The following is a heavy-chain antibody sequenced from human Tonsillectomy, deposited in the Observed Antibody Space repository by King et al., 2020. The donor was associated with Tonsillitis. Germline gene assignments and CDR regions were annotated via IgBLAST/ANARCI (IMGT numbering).Heavy chain of an antibody. CDR1: GFTFSSYG. Sequence: EQLVQSGGGVVQPGRSLRLSCAASGFTFSSYGMHWVRQAPGKGLEWVAVISYDGSNKYYADSVKGRFTISRDNSKNTLYLQMNSLRAEDTAVYYCAKHIYYFDGCGFGPVDYWGQGTLVTVSS. CDR2: ISYDGSNK. CDR3: AKHIYYFDGCGFGPVDY. D-gene: IGHD3-22*01. J-gene: IGHJ4*02. V-gene: IGHV3-30*18.